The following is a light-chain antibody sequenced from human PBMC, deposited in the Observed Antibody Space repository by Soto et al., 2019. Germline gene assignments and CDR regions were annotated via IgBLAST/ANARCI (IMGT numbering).Light chain of an antibody. CDR1: SSNIGKSY. J-gene: IGLJ1*01. CDR3: ATWDDSLSAAA. Sequence: QSVLTQPPSLSAAPGQKVTISCSGSSSNIGKSYVSWYQHLPGTAPRLLIYDNNKRPSGIPDRFSGSKSGTSATLGTTGLQTGDEADYYCATWDDSLSAAAFGPGTKVTVL. V-gene: IGLV1-51*01. CDR2: DNN.